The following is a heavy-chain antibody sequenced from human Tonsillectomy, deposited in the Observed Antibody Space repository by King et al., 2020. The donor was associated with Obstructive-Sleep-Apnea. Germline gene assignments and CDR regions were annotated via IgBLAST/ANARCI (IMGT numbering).Heavy chain of an antibody. CDR2: MYPGNSDT. CDR1: GYSFTNYW. V-gene: IGHV5-51*01. J-gene: IGHJ3*02. Sequence: QLVQSGAEVKKSGESLKISCKGFGYSFTNYWIGWVRQMSGKGLEWMGIMYPGNSDTRYSPSFQGQVTISADKSISTAYLQWNTLRASDTAMYYCVRGDAFDIWGQGTMVTVSS. D-gene: IGHD3-16*01. CDR3: VRGDAFDI.